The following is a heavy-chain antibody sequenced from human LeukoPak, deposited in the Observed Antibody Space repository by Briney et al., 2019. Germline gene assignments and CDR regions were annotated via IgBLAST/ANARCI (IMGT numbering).Heavy chain of an antibody. J-gene: IGHJ4*02. V-gene: IGHV3-30-3*01. D-gene: IGHD2-2*01. Sequence: GGSLRLSCAASGFTFSSYAMHWVRQAPGKGLEWVAVISYDGSNKYYADSVKGRFTISRDNSKNTLYLKMNSLRAEDTAVYYCARGSSTSCFDYWGQGTLVTVSS. CDR1: GFTFSSYA. CDR2: ISYDGSNK. CDR3: ARGSSTSCFDY.